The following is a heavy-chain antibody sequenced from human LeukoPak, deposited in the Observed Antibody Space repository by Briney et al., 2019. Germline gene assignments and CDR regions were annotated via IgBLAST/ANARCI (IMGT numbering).Heavy chain of an antibody. CDR3: ARRGLRSSSWYHPVGWFDP. J-gene: IGHJ5*02. V-gene: IGHV6-1*01. CDR1: GDSVSSNSVT. CDR2: TYYRSTWYN. D-gene: IGHD6-13*01. Sequence: SQTLSLTCAISGDSVSSNSVTWNWIRQSPSRGLEWLGRTYYRSTWYNDYAVSVRGRITVNPDTSKNQFSLHLNSVTPEDTAVYYCARRGLRSSSWYHPVGWFDPWGQGTLVTVSS.